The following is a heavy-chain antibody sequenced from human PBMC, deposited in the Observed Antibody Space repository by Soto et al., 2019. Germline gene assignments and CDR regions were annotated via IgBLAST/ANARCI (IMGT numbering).Heavy chain of an antibody. CDR2: IDPSDSYT. Sequence: GESLKISCKGSGYSFTSYWISWVRQMPGKGLEWMGRIDPSDSYTNYSPSFQGHVTISADKSISTAYLQWSSLEASDTAMYYCARHHYYGSGHYGMDVWGQGTTVTVSS. CDR3: ARHHYYGSGHYGMDV. V-gene: IGHV5-10-1*01. CDR1: GYSFTSYW. D-gene: IGHD3-10*01. J-gene: IGHJ6*02.